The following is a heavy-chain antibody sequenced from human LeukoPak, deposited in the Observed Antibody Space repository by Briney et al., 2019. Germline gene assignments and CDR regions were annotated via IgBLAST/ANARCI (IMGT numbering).Heavy chain of an antibody. CDR2: IYHSGST. CDR1: GGSISSYS. J-gene: IGHJ2*01. V-gene: IGHV4-59*01. Sequence: SETLSLTCTVSGGSISSYSWSWIRQPPGKGLEWIGDIYHSGSTNYKPSLKSRVTISVDTSKNQFSLKLSSVTAADTAVYYRASRTRNYYDSSGKSIAYWYFDLWGRGTLVTVSS. CDR3: ASRTRNYYDSSGKSIAYWYFDL. D-gene: IGHD3-22*01.